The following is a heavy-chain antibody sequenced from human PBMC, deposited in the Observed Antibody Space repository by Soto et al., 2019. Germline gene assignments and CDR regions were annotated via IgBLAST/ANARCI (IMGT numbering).Heavy chain of an antibody. J-gene: IGHJ6*02. CDR1: GFTFSSYA. CDR2: ISYDGRNK. V-gene: IGHV3-30*04. D-gene: IGHD4-17*01. Sequence: QVQLVESGGGVVQPGRSLRLSCAASGFTFSSYAMHWVRQAPGKGLEWVAVISYDGRNKYDADSVKGRVTISRDNSKNALYLQMNSRRTEDTAVYYCAREDGDASFRVSGMDVWGQGTTVTVSS. CDR3: AREDGDASFRVSGMDV.